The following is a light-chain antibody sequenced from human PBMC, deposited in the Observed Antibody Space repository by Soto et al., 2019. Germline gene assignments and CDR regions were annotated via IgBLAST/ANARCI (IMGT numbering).Light chain of an antibody. CDR3: ETWDFNTRV. CDR2: LEGSGSY. CDR1: SGHSSYI. Sequence: QSVLTQSSSASASLGSSVKLTCTLSSGHSSYIIAWHQQQPGKAPRYLMKLEGSGSYNKGSGVPDRFSGSSSGADRYLTISNLQFEDEADYYCETWDFNTRVFGGRTQLTVL. V-gene: IGLV4-60*02. J-gene: IGLJ3*02.